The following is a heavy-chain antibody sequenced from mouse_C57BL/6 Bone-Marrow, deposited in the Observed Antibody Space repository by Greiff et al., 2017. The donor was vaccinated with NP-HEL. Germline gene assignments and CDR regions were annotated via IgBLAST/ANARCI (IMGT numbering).Heavy chain of an antibody. V-gene: IGHV14-4*01. Sequence: VQLKQSGAELVRPGASVKLSCTASGFNIKDDYMHWVKQRPEQGLEWIGWIDPENGDTEYASKFQGKATITADTSSNTAYLQLSSRTSEDTAVYYCTTRGNGSSPFDYWGQGTTLTVSS. CDR3: TTRGNGSSPFDY. D-gene: IGHD1-1*01. CDR1: GFNIKDDY. CDR2: IDPENGDT. J-gene: IGHJ2*01.